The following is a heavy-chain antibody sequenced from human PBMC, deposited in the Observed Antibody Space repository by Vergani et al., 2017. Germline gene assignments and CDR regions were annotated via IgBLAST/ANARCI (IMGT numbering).Heavy chain of an antibody. CDR3: ARELLESFDY. Sequence: EVQLVESGGGLVQPGRSLRLSCAASGFTFDDYAMHWVRQAPGKGLEWVSGISWNSGSIGYADSVKGRFTISRDNSKNTLYLQMNSLRAEDTAVYYCARELLESFDYWGQGTLVTVSS. CDR2: ISWNSGSI. V-gene: IGHV3-9*01. J-gene: IGHJ4*02. CDR1: GFTFDDYA. D-gene: IGHD2-15*01.